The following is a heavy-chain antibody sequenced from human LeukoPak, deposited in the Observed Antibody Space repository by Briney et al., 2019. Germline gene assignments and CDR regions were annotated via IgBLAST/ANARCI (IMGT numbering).Heavy chain of an antibody. D-gene: IGHD6-13*01. V-gene: IGHV4-4*07. CDR2: IYTSGST. CDR3: ARDHRYSSSWYEVPHWFDP. J-gene: IGHJ5*02. CDR1: GGSISSYY. Sequence: SETLSLTCTVSGGSISSYYWSWIRQPAGKGLEWIGRIYTSGSTNYNPSLKSRVTMSVDTSKNQFSLKLSSVTAADTAVYYCARDHRYSSSWYEVPHWFDPWGQGTLVTVSS.